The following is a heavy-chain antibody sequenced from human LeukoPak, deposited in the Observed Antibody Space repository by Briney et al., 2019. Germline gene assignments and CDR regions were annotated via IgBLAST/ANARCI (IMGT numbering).Heavy chain of an antibody. CDR1: GFTFSSHV. J-gene: IGHJ4*02. V-gene: IGHV3-23*01. D-gene: IGHD1-20*01. CDR3: AKTISGTLNSSGY. Sequence: GGSLRLSCAASGFTFSSHVMTWVRQAPGKGLEWVSAISGSGGSTYYADSVKGRFTISGDNSKNTLYLQMNSLRAEDTAVYYCAKTISGTLNSSGYWGQGTLVTVSS. CDR2: ISGSGGST.